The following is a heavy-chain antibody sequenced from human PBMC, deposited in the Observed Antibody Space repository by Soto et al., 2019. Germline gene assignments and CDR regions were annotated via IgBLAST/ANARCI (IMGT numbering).Heavy chain of an antibody. J-gene: IGHJ5*02. CDR2: IYYSGST. CDR1: GGSISSGGYY. V-gene: IGHV4-61*08. D-gene: IGHD3-10*01. Sequence: SETLSLTCTVSGGSISSGGYYWNWIRQPPGKGLKWIGYIYYSGSTNYNPSLKSRVTISVDTSKNQFSLKLSSVTAADTAVYYCARDPGSGSYYGWFDPWGQGTLVTVSS. CDR3: ARDPGSGSYYGWFDP.